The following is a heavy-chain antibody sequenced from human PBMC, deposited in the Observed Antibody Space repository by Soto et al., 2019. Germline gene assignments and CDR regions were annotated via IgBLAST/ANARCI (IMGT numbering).Heavy chain of an antibody. Sequence: EVQLVQSGAEVRKPGESLKISCKGSAYNFTNYWINWVRQMPGKGLEWMGIIYPGDSDTRYNPSFQGHVTISVDKSDDSDYLQWSSLEASDTAMYYCARKSYHASDILIGGETFGMDDWGQWTTVTVSS. CDR1: AYNFTNYW. CDR2: IYPGDSDT. J-gene: IGHJ6*02. CDR3: ARKSYHASDILIGGETFGMDD. V-gene: IGHV5-51*01. D-gene: IGHD3-9*01.